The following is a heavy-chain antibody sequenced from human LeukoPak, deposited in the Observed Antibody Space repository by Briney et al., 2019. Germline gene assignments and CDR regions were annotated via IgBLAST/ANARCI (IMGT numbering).Heavy chain of an antibody. CDR3: ARGVNSGYFDY. CDR2: IYYSGST. V-gene: IGHV4-59*01. J-gene: IGHJ4*02. Sequence: SETLSLTCTVSGGSISSYYWTWIRQPPGKGLEWIGYIYYSGSTNYNPYLTSRVTISVDTSKNQFSLKLTSVTAADTAVYYCARGVNSGYFDYCGQGTLVTVSS. D-gene: IGHD1-26*01. CDR1: GGSISSYY.